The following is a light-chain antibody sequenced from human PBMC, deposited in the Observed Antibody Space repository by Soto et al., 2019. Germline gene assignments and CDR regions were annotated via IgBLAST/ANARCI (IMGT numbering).Light chain of an antibody. CDR1: QSVSHNY. V-gene: IGKV3-20*01. CDR2: GAS. Sequence: EIVLTQSPGPLSLSPGERATLSCRASQSVSHNYLAWYQQNPGQAPRLLIYGASTRAPGIPDRFSGSGSATDFTLTISRLEPEDFAVYYCQHYGDSPWPFGQGTKVELK. J-gene: IGKJ1*01. CDR3: QHYGDSPWP.